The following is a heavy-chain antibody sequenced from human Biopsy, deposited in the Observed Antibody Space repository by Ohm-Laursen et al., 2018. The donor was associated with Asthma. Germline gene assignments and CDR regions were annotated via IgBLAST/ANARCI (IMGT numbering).Heavy chain of an antibody. CDR1: GFSLSNYG. CDR3: AKEVFPGWELRRGPDS. J-gene: IGHJ4*02. V-gene: IGHV3-30*18. CDR2: ISFDGTNR. Sequence: SLRLSCAPSGFSLSNYGMHWVRQAPGKALDWVAVISFDGTNRNYTDSVKGRFTISRDNSRNTLHLEMNSLRAVDTVVYFCAKEVFPGWELRRGPDSWGQGTLVTVSS. D-gene: IGHD1-26*01.